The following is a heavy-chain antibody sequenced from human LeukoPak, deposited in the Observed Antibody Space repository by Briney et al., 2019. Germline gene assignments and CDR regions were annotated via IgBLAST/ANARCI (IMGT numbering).Heavy chain of an antibody. CDR1: GFTFSTYW. D-gene: IGHD2-2*02. CDR3: ARYTEYYFDY. V-gene: IGHV3-7*01. Sequence: GGSLRLSCAASGFTFSTYWMTWVRQAPGRGLEWVANMKRDGSEVYYANSVKGHFTISRDNAKNSLYLQMNSLRAEDAAVYYCARYTEYYFDYWGQGTLVTVSS. CDR2: MKRDGSEV. J-gene: IGHJ4*02.